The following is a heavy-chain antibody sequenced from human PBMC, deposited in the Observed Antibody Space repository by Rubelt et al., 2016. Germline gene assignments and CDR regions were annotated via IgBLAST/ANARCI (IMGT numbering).Heavy chain of an antibody. V-gene: IGHV4-34*01. CDR1: GGSLNGYY. CDR2: ISPRGRT. CDR3: ARGAGDCSSTSCSSNWFDP. J-gene: IGHJ5*02. Sequence: QVQLQQWGAGVLKPSETLSLTCAVYGGSLNGYYWSWFRQAPGKGLEWIGEISPRGRTNYNPSLTSRVIMSVDTSKNQVSLRLTSVTAADTAVYYCARGAGDCSSTSCSSNWFDPWGQGTLVTVSS. D-gene: IGHD2-2*01.